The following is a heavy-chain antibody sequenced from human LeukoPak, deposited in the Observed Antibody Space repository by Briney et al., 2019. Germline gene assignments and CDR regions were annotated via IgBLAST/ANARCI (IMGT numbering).Heavy chain of an antibody. V-gene: IGHV4-4*07. J-gene: IGHJ6*04. CDR2: IYTSGST. CDR3: ARGPSYCSSTSCYSEDYYYGMDV. CDR1: GGSISSYY. D-gene: IGHD2-2*01. Sequence: SETLSLTCTVSGGSISSYYWSWIRQPAGKGLEWIGRIYTSGSTNYNPSLKSRVTISVDTSKNQFSLKLSSVTAADTAVYYCARGPSYCSSTSCYSEDYYYGMDVWGKGTTVTVSS.